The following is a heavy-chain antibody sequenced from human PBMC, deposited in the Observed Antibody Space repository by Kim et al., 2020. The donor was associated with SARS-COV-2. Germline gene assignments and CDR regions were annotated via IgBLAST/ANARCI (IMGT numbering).Heavy chain of an antibody. Sequence: KTFHGRVTITRDTSTSTVYMELSSLRSEDTAVYYCARDRGRGYRRGFDYWGQGTLVTVSS. D-gene: IGHD5-12*01. V-gene: IGHV1-46*01. CDR3: ARDRGRGYRRGFDY. J-gene: IGHJ4*02.